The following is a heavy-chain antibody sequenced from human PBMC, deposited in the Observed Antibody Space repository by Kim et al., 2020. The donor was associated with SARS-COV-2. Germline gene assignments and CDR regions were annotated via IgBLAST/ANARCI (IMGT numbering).Heavy chain of an antibody. D-gene: IGHD4-4*01. J-gene: IGHJ4*02. V-gene: IGHV1-3*01. Sequence: KTKYSQKFQGRGTITRDTSANTAYMELSSLTSEDTALYYCARDMNPTVYDYWGQGTLVTVSS. CDR3: ARDMNPTVYDY. CDR2: KT.